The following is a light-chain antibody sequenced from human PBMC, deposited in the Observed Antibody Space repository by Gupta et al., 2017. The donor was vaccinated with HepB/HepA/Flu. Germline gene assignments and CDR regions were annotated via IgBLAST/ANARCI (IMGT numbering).Light chain of an antibody. CDR1: SSNIGATYG. CDR3: QSFDSSLSGVV. Sequence: QSVLTQPPSVSGAPGQRVTISCTGRSSNIGATYGVHWYQHLPGTAPKLLIYGNNNRPSGVPDRFSGSKSGTSASLAITGLQAEDEADYYCQSFDSSLSGVVFGGGTKLTVL. V-gene: IGLV1-40*01. CDR2: GNN. J-gene: IGLJ2*01.